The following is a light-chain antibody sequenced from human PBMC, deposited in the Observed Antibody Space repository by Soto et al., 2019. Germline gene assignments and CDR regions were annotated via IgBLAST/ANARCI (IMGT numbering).Light chain of an antibody. Sequence: QSALTQPASVSGSPGQSSTISCTGTSSDVGGYNYVSWYQQYPGKAPKLMIYEVSNRPSGVSNRFSGSKSCNTASLTISGLQAEDEADYYCSSYRSSILVFGGGTKLTVL. CDR1: SSDVGGYNY. J-gene: IGLJ3*02. CDR2: EVS. V-gene: IGLV2-14*01. CDR3: SSYRSSILV.